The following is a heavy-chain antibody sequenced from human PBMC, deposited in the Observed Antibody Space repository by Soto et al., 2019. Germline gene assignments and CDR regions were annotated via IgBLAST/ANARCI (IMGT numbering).Heavy chain of an antibody. CDR1: GFTFSSYS. V-gene: IGHV3-21*01. CDR3: ARAVNWNYFWGAFDI. J-gene: IGHJ3*02. CDR2: ISSSSSYI. D-gene: IGHD1-7*01. Sequence: GGSLRLSCAASGFTFSSYSMNWVRQAPGKGLEWVSSISSSSSYIYYADSVKGRFTISRDNAKNSLYLQMNSLRAEDTAVYYCARAVNWNYFWGAFDIWGQGTMVTVSS.